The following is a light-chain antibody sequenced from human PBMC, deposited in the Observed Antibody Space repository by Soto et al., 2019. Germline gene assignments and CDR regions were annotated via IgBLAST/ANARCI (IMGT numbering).Light chain of an antibody. J-gene: IGLJ1*01. CDR1: SGDGCGYNY. CDR2: EVN. Sequence: QAVVTRPPSASGSPGEAVAISWTGTSGDGCGYNYVSWYQQHPGKAPKLVIYEVNKRPSGVPDRFSGAKSGNAAALTVAGLQAEDEADYYCSSYAGSSNVFGTGSMGT. V-gene: IGLV2-8*01. CDR3: SSYAGSSNV.